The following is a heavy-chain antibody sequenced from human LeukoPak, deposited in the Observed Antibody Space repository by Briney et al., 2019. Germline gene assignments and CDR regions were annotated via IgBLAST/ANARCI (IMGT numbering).Heavy chain of an antibody. D-gene: IGHD5-18*01. J-gene: IGHJ4*02. CDR3: ARDRRGYSYGYMRYYFDY. CDR2: ISAYNGNT. CDR1: GYTFTSYD. V-gene: IGHV1-18*01. Sequence: ASVKVSCKASGYTFTSYDINWVRQATGQGLEWMGWISAYNGNTNYAQKLQGRVTMTTDTSTSTAYMELRSLRSDDTAVYYCARDRRGYSYGYMRYYFDYWGQGTLVTVSS.